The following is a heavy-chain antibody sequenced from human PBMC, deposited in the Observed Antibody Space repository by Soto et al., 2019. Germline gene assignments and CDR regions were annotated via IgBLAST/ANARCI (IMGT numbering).Heavy chain of an antibody. Sequence: GGSLRLSCAASGFTFGAHSMSWVRQAPGKGLEWISFISSSSTLKYYADSVEGRFTISRDNAKSSLYLQMDSLRDGDTAVYYCARAEPALNLDHWGQGTLVTVSS. CDR3: ARAEPALNLDH. V-gene: IGHV3-48*02. CDR2: ISSSSTLK. CDR1: GFTFGAHS. D-gene: IGHD1-1*01. J-gene: IGHJ4*02.